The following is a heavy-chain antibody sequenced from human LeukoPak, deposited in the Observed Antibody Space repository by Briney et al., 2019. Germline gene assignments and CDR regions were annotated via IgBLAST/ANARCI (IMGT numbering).Heavy chain of an antibody. J-gene: IGHJ4*02. V-gene: IGHV4-59*11. CDR2: IHSSGST. CDR3: ARDPGHTDWYNFDF. Sequence: SDTLSLTCTVSGGSLSGHFWSWFRRPPGKGLENIGYIHSSGSTNYNPSYKSRVTVSLEMSKNQFSLSLSSVTAADTAVYYCARDPGHTDWYNFDFWGQGILVTVSS. D-gene: IGHD3-9*01. CDR1: GGSLSGHF.